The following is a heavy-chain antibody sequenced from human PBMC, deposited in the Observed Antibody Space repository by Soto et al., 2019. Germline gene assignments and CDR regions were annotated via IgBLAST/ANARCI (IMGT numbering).Heavy chain of an antibody. V-gene: IGHV3-30-3*01. CDR3: ARGYYDSSGYPSDAFEI. CDR2: ISYDGSNK. J-gene: IGHJ3*02. CDR1: GFTFSSYA. Sequence: QVQLVESGGGVVQPGRSLRLSCAASGFTFSSYAMHWVRQAPGKGLEWVAVISYDGSNKYYTDSVKGRFTISRDTSKKTLYQQMNSLRAEDTAVYYCARGYYDSSGYPSDAFEIWGQGKMGTVSS. D-gene: IGHD3-22*01.